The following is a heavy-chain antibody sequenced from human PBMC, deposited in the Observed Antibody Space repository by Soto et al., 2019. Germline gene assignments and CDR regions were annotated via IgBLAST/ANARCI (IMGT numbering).Heavy chain of an antibody. D-gene: IGHD3-22*01. Sequence: QVQLVESGGGVVQPGRSLRLSCAASGFTFSSYGMHWVRQAPGKGLEWVAVISYDGSNKYYADSVKGRFTISRDNSKNTLYLQMNSLRAEDTAVYYCANDGFVSSGYYHFPFDYWGQGTLVTVSS. CDR3: ANDGFVSSGYYHFPFDY. CDR2: ISYDGSNK. V-gene: IGHV3-30*18. CDR1: GFTFSSYG. J-gene: IGHJ4*02.